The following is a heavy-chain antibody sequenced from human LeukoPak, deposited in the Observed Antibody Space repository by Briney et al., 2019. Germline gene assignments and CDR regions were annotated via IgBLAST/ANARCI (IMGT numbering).Heavy chain of an antibody. CDR2: ISAYNGNT. V-gene: IGHV1-18*01. Sequence: ASVKVSCKASGYTFTSYGISWVRRAPGQGLEWMGWISAYNGNTNYAQKLQGRVTMTTDTSTSTAYMELRSLRSDDTAVYYCARSKKDYGAPDYWGQGTLVTVSS. J-gene: IGHJ4*02. CDR3: ARSKKDYGAPDY. CDR1: GYTFTSYG. D-gene: IGHD4-17*01.